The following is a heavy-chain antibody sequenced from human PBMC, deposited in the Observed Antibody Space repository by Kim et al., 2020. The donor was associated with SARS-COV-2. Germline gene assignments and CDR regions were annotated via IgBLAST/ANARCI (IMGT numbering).Heavy chain of an antibody. D-gene: IGHD2-15*01. CDR2: INHSGST. J-gene: IGHJ4*02. V-gene: IGHV4-34*01. CDR1: GGSFSGYY. Sequence: SETLSLTCAVYGGSFSGYYWSWIRQPPGKGLEWIGEINHSGSTNYNPSLKSRVTISVDTSKNQFSLKLSSVTAADTAVYYCARGLAGSGGSSGVQGGWGQGTLVTVSS. CDR3: ARGLAGSGGSSGVQGG.